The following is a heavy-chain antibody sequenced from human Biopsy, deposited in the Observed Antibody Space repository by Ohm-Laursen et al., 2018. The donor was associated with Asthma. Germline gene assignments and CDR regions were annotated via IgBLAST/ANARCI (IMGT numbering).Heavy chain of an antibody. J-gene: IGHJ4*02. CDR3: AREGVAGTHIED. V-gene: IGHV3-30-3*01. CDR2: ISCDGSSI. CDR1: RFTYE. D-gene: IGHD6-19*01. Sequence: SLRLSCAASRFTYEMHWVRQAPGKGLEWVAVISCDGSSIYYADSVKGRFTISRDNSKNTLSLQMNSLTAEDTAVYYCAREGVAGTHIEDWGQGTLVTVSS.